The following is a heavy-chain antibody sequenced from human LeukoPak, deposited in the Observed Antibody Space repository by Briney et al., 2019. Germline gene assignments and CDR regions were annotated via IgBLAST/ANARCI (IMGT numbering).Heavy chain of an antibody. CDR1: GGSISSYY. CDR2: IYYSGST. V-gene: IGHV4-59*01. CDR3: ARDALDSSSWYNYYYMDV. D-gene: IGHD6-13*01. J-gene: IGHJ6*03. Sequence: SETLSLTCTVSGGSISSYYWSWIRQPPGKGLEWIGYIYYSGSTNYNPSLKSRVTISVDTSKNQFSLKLSSVAAADTAVYYCARDALDSSSWYNYYYMDVWGKGTTVTVSS.